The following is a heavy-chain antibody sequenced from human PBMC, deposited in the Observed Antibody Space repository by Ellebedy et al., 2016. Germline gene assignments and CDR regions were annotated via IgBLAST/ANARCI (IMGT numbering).Heavy chain of an antibody. CDR2: INPNSGGT. D-gene: IGHD6-19*01. Sequence: ASVKVSXXASGYTFTGYYMHWVRQPPGQGLEWMGWINPNSGGTSYAQKFQGRVTMTRDTSTSTAYMELRSLRSDDTAVYYCARDPGKLYSSGWYPLPGSGFDYWGQGTLVTVSS. V-gene: IGHV1-2*02. CDR1: GYTFTGYY. CDR3: ARDPGKLYSSGWYPLPGSGFDY. J-gene: IGHJ4*02.